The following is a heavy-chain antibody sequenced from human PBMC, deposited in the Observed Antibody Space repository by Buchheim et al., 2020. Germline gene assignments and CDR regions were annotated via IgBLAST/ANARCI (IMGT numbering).Heavy chain of an antibody. CDR3: ANGGRHVDS. V-gene: IGHV3-23*01. D-gene: IGHD3-16*01. CDR2: VTSIGTT. J-gene: IGHJ4*02. CDR1: GFTFSSST. Sequence: EVQLLESGGGLVQPGGSLSLSCAASGFTFSSSTMGWVRQAPGKGLEWVATVTSIGTTYYVDSVKGRFTISRDDSRSMVSLQMNSLRVDDTAVYYCANGGRHVDSCGQGT.